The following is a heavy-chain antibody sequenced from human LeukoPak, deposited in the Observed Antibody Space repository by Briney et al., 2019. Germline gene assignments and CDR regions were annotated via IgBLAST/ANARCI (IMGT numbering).Heavy chain of an antibody. J-gene: IGHJ5*02. V-gene: IGHV3-30*02. D-gene: IGHD3-3*01. Sequence: GGSLRLSCAASGFTFSSYGMHWVRQAPGKGLEWVAFIRYDGSNKYYADSVKARFTISRDNSKNTLYLQMNSLRAEDTAVYYCARDRSARGWFDPWGQGTLVTVSS. CDR3: ARDRSARGWFDP. CDR2: IRYDGSNK. CDR1: GFTFSSYG.